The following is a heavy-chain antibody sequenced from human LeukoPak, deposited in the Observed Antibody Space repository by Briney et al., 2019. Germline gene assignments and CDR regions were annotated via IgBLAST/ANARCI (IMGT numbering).Heavy chain of an antibody. CDR3: AREGQWLRN. V-gene: IGHV4-59*01. CDR1: GGSIGSYY. D-gene: IGHD6-19*01. J-gene: IGHJ4*02. CDR2: IYYSGST. Sequence: SETLSLTCTVSGGSIGSYYWSWIRQPPGKGLEWIGYIYYSGSTNYNPSLKSRVTISVDTSKNQFSLKLSSVTAADTAVYYCAREGQWLRNWGQGTLVTVSS.